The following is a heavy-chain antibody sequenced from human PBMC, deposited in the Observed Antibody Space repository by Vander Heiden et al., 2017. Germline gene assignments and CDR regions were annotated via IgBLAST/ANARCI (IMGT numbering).Heavy chain of an antibody. D-gene: IGHD5-18*01. CDR3: TRAPGYSFATDGFDI. J-gene: IGHJ3*02. CDR2: ISWNSGSM. Sequence: EVQLVESGGGLVQPGRSLSLSCTASGFTFDDYAMHWVRQAPGRGLQWVSGISWNSGSMGYVDSVKGRFTISRDNAKNSLYLQMNTLRAEDTAIYYCTRAPGYSFATDGFDIWGQGTMVTVSS. V-gene: IGHV3-9*01. CDR1: GFTFDDYA.